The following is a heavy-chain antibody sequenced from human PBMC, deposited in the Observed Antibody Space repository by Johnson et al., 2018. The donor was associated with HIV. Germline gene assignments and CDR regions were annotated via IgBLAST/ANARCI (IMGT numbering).Heavy chain of an antibody. CDR1: GFTFSSYW. Sequence: VLLVESGGGLVKPGGSLRLSCAASGFTFSSYWMSWVRQAPGKGLEWVANIKQDGSEKYYVDSVKGRFTISRDNAKNSLYLQMNSLRAEDTAVYYCARESDSSGYYSDAFDIWGQGTMVTVSS. CDR3: ARESDSSGYYSDAFDI. CDR2: IKQDGSEK. V-gene: IGHV3-7*05. J-gene: IGHJ3*02. D-gene: IGHD3-22*01.